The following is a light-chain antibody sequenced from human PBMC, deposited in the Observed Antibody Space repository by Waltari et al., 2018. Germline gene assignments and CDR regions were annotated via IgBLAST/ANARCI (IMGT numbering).Light chain of an antibody. J-gene: IGKJ2*01. V-gene: IGKV1-39*01. CDR3: QQSYSTPRT. CDR2: AAS. CDR1: QSISSY. Sequence: DIQMTQSPSSLSASVGDSVTITCRASQSISSYLTWYQQQPGKAPKVLIYAASSLQSGVPSRFSGSGSGTDFTLTISSLQPEDFAIYYCQQSYSTPRTFGQGTKLEIK.